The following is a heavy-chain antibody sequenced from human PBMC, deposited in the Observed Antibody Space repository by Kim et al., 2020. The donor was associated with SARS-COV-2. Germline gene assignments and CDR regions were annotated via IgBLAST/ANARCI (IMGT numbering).Heavy chain of an antibody. D-gene: IGHD5-18*01. CDR2: INPNSGGT. Sequence: ASVKVSCKASGYTFTGYYMHWVRQAPGQGLERMGRINPNSGGTNYAQKFQGRVTMTRDTSISTAYMELSRLRSDDTAVYYCARALPEYSYGYGWFDPWGQGTLVTVSS. CDR3: ARALPEYSYGYGWFDP. CDR1: GYTFTGYY. J-gene: IGHJ5*02. V-gene: IGHV1-2*06.